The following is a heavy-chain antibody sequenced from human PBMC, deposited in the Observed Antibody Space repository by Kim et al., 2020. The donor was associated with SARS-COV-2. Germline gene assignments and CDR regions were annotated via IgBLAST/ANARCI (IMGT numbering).Heavy chain of an antibody. D-gene: IGHD3-10*01. J-gene: IGHJ2*01. CDR3: ARDQRYFGAGTYHPLDL. Sequence: GGSLRLSCVASGFNFGEYGMHWVRQAPGQGLEWLTVIWSDGSNKYYADSVKGRFTISRDNSENTLYLQMNSLRVDDTAVYYCARDQRYFGAGTYHPLDLWGRGTLVSVSS. CDR2: IWSDGSNK. CDR1: GFNFGEYG. V-gene: IGHV3-33*01.